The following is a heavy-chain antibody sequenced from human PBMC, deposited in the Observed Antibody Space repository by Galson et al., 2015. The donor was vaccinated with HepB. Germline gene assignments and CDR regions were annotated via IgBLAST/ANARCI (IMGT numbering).Heavy chain of an antibody. CDR1: GYTFTSYY. D-gene: IGHD3-22*01. Sequence: SVKVSCKASGYTFTSYYMHWVRQAPGQGLEWMGIINPSGGSTSYAQKFQGRVTMTRDTSTSTVYMELSSLRSEDTAVYYCARGTYYYVSSGYLFDYWGQGTLVTVSS. CDR2: INPSGGST. V-gene: IGHV1-46*03. J-gene: IGHJ4*02. CDR3: ARGTYYYVSSGYLFDY.